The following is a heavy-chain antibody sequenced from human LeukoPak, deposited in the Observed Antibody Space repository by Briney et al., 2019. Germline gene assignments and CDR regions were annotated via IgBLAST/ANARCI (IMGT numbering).Heavy chain of an antibody. D-gene: IGHD4/OR15-4a*01. CDR2: IFYTGRA. CDR3: ARLVDGANTRVDS. V-gene: IGHV4-59*08. J-gene: IGHJ4*02. Sequence: SETLSLTCTVSRGSLSPDHCAWIRQPPGKGLEWVGYIFYTGRARYNPSLEGRATLTVDMSKNQVSLKLSSVTAADTAMYYCARLVDGANTRVDSWGQGTLVTVSS. CDR1: RGSLSPDH.